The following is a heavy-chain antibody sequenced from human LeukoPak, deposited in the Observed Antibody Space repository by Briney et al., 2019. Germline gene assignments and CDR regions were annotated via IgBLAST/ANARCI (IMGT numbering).Heavy chain of an antibody. Sequence: PAGTLSLSCAASGFTFSSYELNWVRQAPGKGLEWVSYISSSGSTIYYADSVKGRFTISRDNAKNSLYLQMNSLRAEDTAVYYCARDWGYCSSTSCSSLDYWGQGTLVTVSS. CDR3: ARDWGYCSSTSCSSLDY. J-gene: IGHJ4*02. CDR2: ISSSGSTI. CDR1: GFTFSSYE. V-gene: IGHV3-48*03. D-gene: IGHD2-2*01.